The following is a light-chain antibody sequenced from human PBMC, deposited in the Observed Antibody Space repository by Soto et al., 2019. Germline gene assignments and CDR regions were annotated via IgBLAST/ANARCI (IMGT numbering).Light chain of an antibody. CDR2: EVS. V-gene: IGLV2-8*01. Sequence: QSALTQPPSASGSPGQSVTISCTGTSSDVGGYNYVSWYQQHPGKAPKLMIYEVSKRPSGVPDRFSGSKSGSTASLTVSGLQAEDEADYYCSSYAGSNKGVFGGGTKVTVL. CDR1: SSDVGGYNY. J-gene: IGLJ2*01. CDR3: SSYAGSNKGV.